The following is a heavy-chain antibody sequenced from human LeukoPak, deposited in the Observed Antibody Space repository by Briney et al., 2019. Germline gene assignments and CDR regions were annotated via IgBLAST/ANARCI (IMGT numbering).Heavy chain of an antibody. CDR1: GYTFTSYG. CDR2: ISAYNGNT. J-gene: IGHJ6*03. CDR3: ARDPPGPPPLDTAMETGYYYMDV. D-gene: IGHD5-18*01. V-gene: IGHV1-18*01. Sequence: GASVKVSCKASGYTFTSYGISWVRQAPGQGLEWMGWISAYNGNTNYAQKLQGRVTMTTDTSTSTAYMELRSLRSDDTAVYYCARDPPGPPPLDTAMETGYYYMDVWGKGTTVTVSS.